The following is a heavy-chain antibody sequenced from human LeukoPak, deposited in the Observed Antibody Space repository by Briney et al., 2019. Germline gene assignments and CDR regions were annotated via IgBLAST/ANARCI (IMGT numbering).Heavy chain of an antibody. V-gene: IGHV1-2*02. Sequence: DSVKVSCKASGYTFTGYYMHWVRQAPGQGLEWMGWINPNSGGTNYAQKFQGRVTMTRDTSISTAYMELSRLRSDDTAVYYCARAQDWNYPLFEYWGQGTLVTVSS. J-gene: IGHJ4*02. CDR3: ARAQDWNYPLFEY. D-gene: IGHD1-7*01. CDR1: GYTFTGYY. CDR2: INPNSGGT.